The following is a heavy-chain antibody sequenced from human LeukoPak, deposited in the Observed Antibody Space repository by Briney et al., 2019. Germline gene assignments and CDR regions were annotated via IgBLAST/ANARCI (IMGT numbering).Heavy chain of an antibody. Sequence: GGSLRLSCAASGFTFSTYSMNWVRQAPGKGLEWVSYISSSGSTIYYADSVKGRFTISRDNAKNSLYLQMNSLRAEDTAVYYCAELGITLIGGVWGKGTTVTISS. CDR2: ISSSGSTI. CDR1: GFTFSTYS. CDR3: AELGITLIGGV. J-gene: IGHJ6*04. V-gene: IGHV3-48*04. D-gene: IGHD3-10*02.